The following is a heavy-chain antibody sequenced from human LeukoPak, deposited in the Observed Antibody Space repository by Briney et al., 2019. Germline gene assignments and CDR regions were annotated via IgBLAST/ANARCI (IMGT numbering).Heavy chain of an antibody. V-gene: IGHV5-51*01. J-gene: IGHJ3*02. CDR3: ARLGVVGYCSGGSCYNPGAFDI. Sequence: GESLKISCKGSGYSFTSYWIGWVRQMPGKGLEWMGIIHPGDSDTRYSPSFQGQVTISADKSISTAYLQWSSLKASDTAMYYCARLGVVGYCSGGSCYNPGAFDIWGQGTMVTVSS. CDR2: IHPGDSDT. CDR1: GYSFTSYW. D-gene: IGHD2-15*01.